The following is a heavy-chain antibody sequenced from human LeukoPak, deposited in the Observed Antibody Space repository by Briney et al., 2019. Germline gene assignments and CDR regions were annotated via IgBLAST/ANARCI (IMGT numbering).Heavy chain of an antibody. V-gene: IGHV3-23*01. D-gene: IGHD3-10*01. CDR2: ISGSDGST. CDR1: GFTFSSYA. Sequence: GGSLRLSCAASGFTFSSYAMNWVPQAPGKGLEWVSAISGSDGSTYYADSVKGRFTISRDNSKNTLYLEMNSLRVEDTAVYYCAKEWYYYGSGSYGDFQHWGQGTLVTVSS. CDR3: AKEWYYYGSGSYGDFQH. J-gene: IGHJ1*01.